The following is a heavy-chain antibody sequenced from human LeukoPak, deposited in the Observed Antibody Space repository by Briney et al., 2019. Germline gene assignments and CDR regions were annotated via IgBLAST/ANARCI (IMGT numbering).Heavy chain of an antibody. V-gene: IGHV3-74*01. CDR1: GFTFSSNW. Sequence: GGSLRLSCAASGFTFSSNWMHWVRQVPGKGLVWVSRIDSGGSSTNYADSVKGRFTISRDNAKNMLSLQMNSLRAEDTAVYYCARGGSYGWDAFDMWGQGTMVTVSS. CDR2: IDSGGSST. J-gene: IGHJ3*02. D-gene: IGHD3-10*01. CDR3: ARGGSYGWDAFDM.